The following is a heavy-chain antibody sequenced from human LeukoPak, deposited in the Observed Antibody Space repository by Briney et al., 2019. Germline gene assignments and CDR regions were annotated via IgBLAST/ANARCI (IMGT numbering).Heavy chain of an antibody. J-gene: IGHJ4*02. D-gene: IGHD3-9*01. Sequence: ASVKVSCKASGYTFTSYDINWVRQATGQGLEWMGWMNPNSGNTNYAQKLQGRVTMTTDTSTSTAYMELRSLRSDDTAVYYCARETRWYYDIFGHKYYFDYWGQGTLVTVSS. V-gene: IGHV1-18*01. CDR1: GYTFTSYD. CDR2: MNPNSGNT. CDR3: ARETRWYYDIFGHKYYFDY.